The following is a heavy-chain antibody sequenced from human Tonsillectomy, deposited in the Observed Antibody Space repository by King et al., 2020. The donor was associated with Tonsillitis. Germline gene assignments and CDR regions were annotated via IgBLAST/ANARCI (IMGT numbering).Heavy chain of an antibody. V-gene: IGHV3-49*05. Sequence: VQLVESGGGLVKPGRSLRLSCTASGFTFGDYAMSWFRQAPGKGLEWVGFIRSKAYGGTTEYAASVKGRFTISRDDSKSIAYLQMNSLKTEDTAVYYCTRGGVAPDDAFDIWGQGTMVTVSS. CDR1: GFTFGDYA. D-gene: IGHD1-14*01. CDR3: TRGGVAPDDAFDI. J-gene: IGHJ3*02. CDR2: IRSKAYGGTT.